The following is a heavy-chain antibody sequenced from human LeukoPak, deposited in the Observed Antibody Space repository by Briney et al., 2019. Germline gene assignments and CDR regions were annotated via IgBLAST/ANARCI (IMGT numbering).Heavy chain of an antibody. Sequence: PGGSLRLSCAASGFTFSSYWMHWVRQAPGKGLVWVSRIHSDGRNTIYADSVKGRFTISRDNAKNTLYLQMNSLRAEDMAVYYCARDVCSGGSCYFDYWGQGTLVTVSS. CDR1: GFTFSSYW. V-gene: IGHV3-74*01. D-gene: IGHD2-15*01. CDR2: IHSDGRNT. CDR3: ARDVCSGGSCYFDY. J-gene: IGHJ4*02.